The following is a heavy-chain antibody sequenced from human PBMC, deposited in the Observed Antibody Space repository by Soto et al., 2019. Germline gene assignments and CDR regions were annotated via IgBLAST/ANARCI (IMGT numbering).Heavy chain of an antibody. Sequence: GGSLRLSCAASGFTFSSYAMSWVRQAPGKGLEWVSAISGSGGSTYYADSVKGRFTISRDNSKNTLYLQMNSLRAEDTAVYYCAKYRARTGTQPIFDYWGQGTLVTVSS. CDR2: ISGSGGST. J-gene: IGHJ4*02. D-gene: IGHD1-1*01. V-gene: IGHV3-23*01. CDR3: AKYRARTGTQPIFDY. CDR1: GFTFSSYA.